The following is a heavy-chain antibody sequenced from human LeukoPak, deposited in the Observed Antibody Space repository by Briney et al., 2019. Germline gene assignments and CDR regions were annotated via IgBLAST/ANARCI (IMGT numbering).Heavy chain of an antibody. CDR1: GGTFSSYA. V-gene: IGHV1-69*05. CDR2: IIPIFGTA. J-gene: IGHJ6*03. Sequence: ASVKVSCKASGGTFSSYAISWVRQAPGQGHEWMGGIIPIFGTANYAQKFQGRVTITTDESTSTAYMELSSLRSEDTAVYYCARGGYSYGYVDYYYYMDVWGKGTTVTVSS. CDR3: ARGGYSYGYVDYYYYMDV. D-gene: IGHD5-18*01.